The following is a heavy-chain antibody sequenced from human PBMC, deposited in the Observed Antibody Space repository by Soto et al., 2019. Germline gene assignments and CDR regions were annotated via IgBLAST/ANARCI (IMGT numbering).Heavy chain of an antibody. J-gene: IGHJ4*02. Sequence: QVQLVESGGGVVQPGRSLRLSCAASGFSFSYYAMHWVRQAPGKGLEWVAILSGDGSRKYYADSVKGRFTISRDNSKNTVYLQTDSLRAEDTALYYCAKDEGVGATLGLPDYWGQGTLVTVSS. CDR1: GFSFSYYA. V-gene: IGHV3-30*18. CDR2: LSGDGSRK. D-gene: IGHD1-26*01. CDR3: AKDEGVGATLGLPDY.